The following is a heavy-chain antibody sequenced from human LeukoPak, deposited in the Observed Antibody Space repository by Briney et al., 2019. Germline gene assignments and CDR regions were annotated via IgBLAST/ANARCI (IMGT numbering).Heavy chain of an antibody. CDR2: ISTIIIYI. D-gene: IGHD2-2*01. Sequence: GGSLRLSCAASGFAFSSYNMKWVRQALGEGLEWGSFISTIIIYIYYAESVRSGFTVSRDKSKNLLYLQMDSLRVEDTAVYYCARAGTCSSTSCDGGIEYWGQGTLVTVSS. CDR3: ARAGTCSSTSCDGGIEY. CDR1: GFAFSSYN. J-gene: IGHJ4*02. V-gene: IGHV3-21*06.